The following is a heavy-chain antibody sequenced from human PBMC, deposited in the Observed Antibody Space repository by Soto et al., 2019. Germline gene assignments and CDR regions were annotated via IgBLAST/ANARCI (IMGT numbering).Heavy chain of an antibody. Sequence: EVQLVESGGGLVQPGGSLRLFCAASVFTFSSYWMHLVRQAPEKGLVWVSRINSDGSSPSYADSVKCRVTISRDNAKTTLYLQMNSLTAEDTAVYYCVRTSLVVAAATREDYWGQGTLVTVS. CDR1: VFTFSSYW. D-gene: IGHD2-15*01. V-gene: IGHV3-74*01. CDR3: VRTSLVVAAATREDY. J-gene: IGHJ4*02. CDR2: INSDGSSP.